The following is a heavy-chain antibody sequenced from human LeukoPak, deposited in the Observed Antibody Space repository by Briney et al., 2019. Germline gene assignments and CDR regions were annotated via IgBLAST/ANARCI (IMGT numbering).Heavy chain of an antibody. CDR3: ARLTCSGGSCYDGY. Sequence: SETLSLTCTDSGGSISNYYWSWIRQPPGKGLEWIGYIYYSGSTNYNPSLKSRVTISVDTSKNQFSLKLSSMTATDTAVYYCARLTCSGGSCYDGYWGQGTLVTVSS. V-gene: IGHV4-59*08. D-gene: IGHD2-15*01. J-gene: IGHJ4*02. CDR1: GGSISNYY. CDR2: IYYSGST.